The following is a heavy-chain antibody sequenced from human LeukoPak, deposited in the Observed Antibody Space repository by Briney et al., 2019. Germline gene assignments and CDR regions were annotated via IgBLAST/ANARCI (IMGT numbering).Heavy chain of an antibody. V-gene: IGHV3-7*01. D-gene: IGHD2/OR15-2a*01. CDR1: GFTSSSYW. Sequence: PGGSLRLSCAASGFTSSSYWMSWVRQPPGKGLEWVAKIKQDGSEKYYVDSVKGRFTISRDNANNSLYLQMNSLRAEDTAVYYCARGPTRANSSDYWGQGARLTVSS. J-gene: IGHJ4*02. CDR2: IKQDGSEK. CDR3: ARGPTRANSSDY.